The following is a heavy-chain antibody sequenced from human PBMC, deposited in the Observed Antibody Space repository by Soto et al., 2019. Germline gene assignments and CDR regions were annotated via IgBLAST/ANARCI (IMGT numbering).Heavy chain of an antibody. D-gene: IGHD2-15*01. CDR2: ISYDGTNN. Sequence: GGSLRLSCAASGFTFSSYVMHWVRQAPGKGLEWVAVISYDGTNNYYTESVKGRFTISRDNSKNTLFLQMNSLRAEDTAVYFCAKGDCSGGSCYFSAFDIWGQGTMVTVS. CDR1: GFTFSSYV. V-gene: IGHV3-30*18. CDR3: AKGDCSGGSCYFSAFDI. J-gene: IGHJ3*02.